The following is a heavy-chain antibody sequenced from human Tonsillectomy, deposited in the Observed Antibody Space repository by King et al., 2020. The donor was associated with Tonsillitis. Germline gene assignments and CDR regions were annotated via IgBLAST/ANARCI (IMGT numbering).Heavy chain of an antibody. V-gene: IGHV1-46*03. CDR1: GYTFTNYY. CDR3: ARDHGIQLWRQYFFDY. J-gene: IGHJ4*02. D-gene: IGHD5-18*01. CDR2: INPSGGST. Sequence: QLVQSGAEVKKPGASVKVSCKASGYTFTNYYIHWVRQAPGQGLEWMGIINPSGGSTRYAQKFQGRVTMTRDTSTSTVYMELSSLRSEDTAVYYCARDHGIQLWRQYFFDYWGQGTLVTVSS.